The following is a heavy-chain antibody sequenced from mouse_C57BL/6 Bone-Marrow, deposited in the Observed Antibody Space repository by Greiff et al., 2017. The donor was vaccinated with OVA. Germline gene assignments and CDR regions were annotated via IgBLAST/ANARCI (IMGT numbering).Heavy chain of an antibody. CDR1: GYTFTSYG. CDR3: ARSPLLDYYGSSYYAMDY. Sequence: QVQLQQSGAELARPGASVKLSCKASGYTFTSYGISWVKQRTGQGLEWIGEIYPRSGNTYYNEKFKGKATLTADKSSSTAYMELRSLTSEDSAVYFCARSPLLDYYGSSYYAMDYWGQGTSVTVSS. V-gene: IGHV1-81*01. D-gene: IGHD1-1*01. J-gene: IGHJ4*01. CDR2: IYPRSGNT.